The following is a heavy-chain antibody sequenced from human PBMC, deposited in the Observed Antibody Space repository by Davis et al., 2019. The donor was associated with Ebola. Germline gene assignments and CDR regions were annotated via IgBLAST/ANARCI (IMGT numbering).Heavy chain of an antibody. CDR3: ARARGFRELLSFFDY. Sequence: PGGSLRLSCAAAGFTLSDYYMAWIRQSPGKGLEWLSDISSSGFATYYADSVKGRFTISRDNKNSLYLQMNSLRVEDTAVYYCARARGFRELLSFFDYWGQGTLVTVSS. V-gene: IGHV3-11*04. CDR2: ISSSGFAT. J-gene: IGHJ4*02. D-gene: IGHD3-10*01. CDR1: GFTLSDYY.